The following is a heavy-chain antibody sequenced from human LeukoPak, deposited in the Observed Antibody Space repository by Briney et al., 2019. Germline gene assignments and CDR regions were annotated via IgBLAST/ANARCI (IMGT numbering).Heavy chain of an antibody. J-gene: IGHJ5*02. CDR2: IYYSGST. CDR3: ARTKSNKIFGVVRNWFDP. CDR1: GGSFSGYY. D-gene: IGHD3-3*01. Sequence: SETLSLTCAVYGGSFSGYYWSWIRQPPGKGLEWIGYIYYSGSTNYNPSLKSRVTISVDTSKNQFSLKLSSVTAADTAVYYCARTKSNKIFGVVRNWFDPWGQGTLVTVSS. V-gene: IGHV4-59*01.